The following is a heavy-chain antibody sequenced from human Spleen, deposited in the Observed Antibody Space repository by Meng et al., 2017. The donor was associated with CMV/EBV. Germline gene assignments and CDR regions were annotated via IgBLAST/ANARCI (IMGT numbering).Heavy chain of an antibody. CDR2: ISAYDGNT. J-gene: IGHJ4*02. CDR3: ARGRSGYYWYGDY. V-gene: IGHV1-18*01. CDR1: GYTFTLYG. Sequence: KASGYTFTLYGISWVRQAPGRRLEWMGWISAYDGNTKYAENLQGRVTMTTDTSTSTAYMELRSLTSDDTAVYYCARGRSGYYWYGDYWGQGTLVTVSS. D-gene: IGHD3-3*01.